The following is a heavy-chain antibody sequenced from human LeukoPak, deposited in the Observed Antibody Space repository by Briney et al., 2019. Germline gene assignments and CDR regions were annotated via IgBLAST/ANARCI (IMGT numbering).Heavy chain of an antibody. CDR2: INTNTGNP. Sequence: ASVKVSCKASGYTFTSYAMNWVRQAPGQGLEWMGWINTNTGNPTYAQGFTGRFVLSLDTSVSTAYLQISSLKAEDTAVYYCARCSSGYYYYYYYMDVWGKGTTVTVSS. CDR1: GYTFTSYA. V-gene: IGHV7-4-1*02. J-gene: IGHJ6*03. CDR3: ARCSSGYYYYYYYMDV. D-gene: IGHD3-22*01.